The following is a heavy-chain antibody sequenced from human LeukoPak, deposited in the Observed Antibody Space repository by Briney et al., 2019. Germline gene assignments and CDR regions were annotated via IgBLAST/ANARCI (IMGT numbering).Heavy chain of an antibody. CDR2: INHSGST. Sequence: SETLSLTCAVYGGSFSGYYWSWLRQPPGKGLEWIGEINHSGSTNYNPSLKSRVTISVDTSKNQYSLKLSSVTAAATAVYYCARIAAAVGNDYGGQGTLGPVS. V-gene: IGHV4-34*01. D-gene: IGHD6-13*01. J-gene: IGHJ4*02. CDR1: GGSFSGYY. CDR3: ARIAAAVGNDY.